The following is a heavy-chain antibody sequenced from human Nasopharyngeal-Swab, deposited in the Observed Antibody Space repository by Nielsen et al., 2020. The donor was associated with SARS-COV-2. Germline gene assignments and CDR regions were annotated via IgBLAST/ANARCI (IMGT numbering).Heavy chain of an antibody. V-gene: IGHV3-9*01. J-gene: IGHJ3*02. CDR1: GFTFDDYA. CDR3: AKDTAYYPVVAFDI. D-gene: IGHD3-10*01. CDR2: ISWNSGSI. Sequence: GGSLRLSCAASGFTFDDYAMHWVRQAPGKGLEWVSGISWNSGSIGYADSVKGRITISRDNAKNSLYLQMNSLRAEDTALYYCAKDTAYYPVVAFDIWGQGTMVTVSS.